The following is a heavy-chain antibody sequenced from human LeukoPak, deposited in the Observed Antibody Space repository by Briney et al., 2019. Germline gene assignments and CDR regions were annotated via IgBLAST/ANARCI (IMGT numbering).Heavy chain of an antibody. V-gene: IGHV4-39*01. J-gene: IGHJ4*02. Sequence: SSETLSLTCTVSGGSISSSSYYWGWIRQPPGKGLEWIGSIYYSGSTYYNPSLKSRVTISVDTSKNQFSLKLSSVTAADTAVYYCARRTASGGYYLDYWGQGTLVTVSS. D-gene: IGHD1-26*01. CDR3: ARRTASGGYYLDY. CDR2: IYYSGST. CDR1: GGSISSSSYY.